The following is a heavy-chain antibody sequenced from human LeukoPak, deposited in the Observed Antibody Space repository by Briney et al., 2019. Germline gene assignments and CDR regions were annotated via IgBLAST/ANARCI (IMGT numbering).Heavy chain of an antibody. CDR2: ISGSGGST. D-gene: IGHD3-22*01. V-gene: IGHV3-23*01. CDR3: AKDHTSSSGYYPFDY. Sequence: GGSLRLSCAASGFAFSDYSMSWVRQAPGKGLEWVSAISGSGGSTYYADSVKGRFTISRDNSKNTLYLQMNSLRAEDTAVYYCAKDHTSSSGYYPFDYWGQGTLVTVSS. CDR1: GFAFSDYS. J-gene: IGHJ4*02.